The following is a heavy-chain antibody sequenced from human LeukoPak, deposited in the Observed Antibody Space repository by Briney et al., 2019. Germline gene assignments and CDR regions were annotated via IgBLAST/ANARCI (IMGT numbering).Heavy chain of an antibody. D-gene: IGHD3-10*01. V-gene: IGHV4-38-2*02. CDR3: ARGPPNYYGSGSLPFDY. Sequence: SETLSLTCTVSGYSISSGYYWGWIRQPPGKGLEWIGSIYHSGSTNYNPSLKSRVTISVDTSKNQFSLKLSSVTAADTAVYYCARGPPNYYGSGSLPFDYWGQGTLVTVSS. CDR2: IYHSGST. CDR1: GYSISSGYY. J-gene: IGHJ4*02.